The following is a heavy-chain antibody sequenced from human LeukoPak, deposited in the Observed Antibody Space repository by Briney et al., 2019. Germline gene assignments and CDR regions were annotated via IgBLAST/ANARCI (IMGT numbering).Heavy chain of an antibody. CDR2: ISGSWT. Sequence: PGGSLRLSCAASEVILNIYAMNWVRQAPGKGLEWVSTISGSWTNYAGSVKGRFTISRDNSQNTVYLQMNSLRVEDTAVYYCARDCDYGDTSGMPCQWGRGTLVTVSS. CDR1: EVILNIYA. J-gene: IGHJ4*02. D-gene: IGHD4-17*01. CDR3: ARDCDYGDTSGMPCQ. V-gene: IGHV3-23*01.